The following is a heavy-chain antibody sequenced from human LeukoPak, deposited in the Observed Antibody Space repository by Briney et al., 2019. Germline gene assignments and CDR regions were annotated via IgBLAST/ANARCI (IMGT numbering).Heavy chain of an antibody. CDR2: INHSGST. J-gene: IGHJ4*02. D-gene: IGHD4-23*01. V-gene: IGHV4-34*01. CDR3: ARSDDYGGNSRSFDY. CDR1: GGSFSGYY. Sequence: SETLSLTCAVYGGSFSGYYWSWIRQPPGKGLEWIGEINHSGSTNYNPSLKSRVTISVDTSKNQFSLKLSSVTAADTAVYYCARSDDYGGNSRSFDYWGQGTLVTVSS.